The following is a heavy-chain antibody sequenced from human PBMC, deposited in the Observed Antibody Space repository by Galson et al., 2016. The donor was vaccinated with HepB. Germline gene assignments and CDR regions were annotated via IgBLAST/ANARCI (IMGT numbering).Heavy chain of an antibody. CDR1: GFTFRNYA. CDR3: ARGRKTGVPVYGTGYYGMDV. D-gene: IGHD6-19*01. Sequence: SLRLSCAASGFTFRNYAMNWVRQAPGKGLEWAALISYDESSDYADSVKGRFTISRDNSKNTVYLQMNTLRAEDTGVYFCARGRKTGVPVYGTGYYGMDVWGNGTTVTASS. CDR2: ISYDESS. V-gene: IGHV3-30-3*01. J-gene: IGHJ6*04.